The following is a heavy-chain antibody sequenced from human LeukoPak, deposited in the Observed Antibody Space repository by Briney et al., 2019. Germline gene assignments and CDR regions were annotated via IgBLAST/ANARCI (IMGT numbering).Heavy chain of an antibody. Sequence: ASVEVSCKASGYTFTSYGISWVRQAPGQGLEWMGWISAYNGNTNYAQKLQGRLTMTADTSASTAYMELRSLRSDDTAVYYCARDLLLWFGELGYWGQGTLVTVSS. CDR3: ARDLLLWFGELGY. CDR1: GYTFTSYG. D-gene: IGHD3-10*01. V-gene: IGHV1-18*01. J-gene: IGHJ4*02. CDR2: ISAYNGNT.